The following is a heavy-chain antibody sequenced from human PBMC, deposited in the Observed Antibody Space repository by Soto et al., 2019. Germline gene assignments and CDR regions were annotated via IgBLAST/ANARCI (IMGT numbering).Heavy chain of an antibody. D-gene: IGHD3-10*01. J-gene: IGHJ4*02. CDR3: ARELSTIIRAYN. CDR1: GFTFTSHN. V-gene: IGHV3-21*02. Sequence: EVQLVESGGGLVKPGGSLRLSCAASGFTFTSHNIYWFRQAPGKGLEWVSSISPYDHSFYYADSVKGRFTVSKDNAKSSVFLQMDSLRAEDTAIYYCARELSTIIRAYNWGKGTLVTVSS. CDR2: ISPYDHSF.